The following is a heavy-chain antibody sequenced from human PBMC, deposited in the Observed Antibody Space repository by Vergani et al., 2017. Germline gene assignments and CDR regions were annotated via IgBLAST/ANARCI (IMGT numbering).Heavy chain of an antibody. CDR1: GFTFSSYA. D-gene: IGHD6-13*01. J-gene: IGHJ6*03. CDR3: AREGLSSSWSYYYYYYMDV. CDR2: ISYDGSNK. Sequence: QVQLVESGGGVVQPGRSLRLSCAASGFTFSSYAMHWVRQAPGKGLEWVAVISYDGSNKYYADSVKGRFTISRDNSKTTLYLQMNSLRAEDTAVYYCAREGLSSSWSYYYYYYMDVWGKVTTVTVSS. V-gene: IGHV3-30-3*01.